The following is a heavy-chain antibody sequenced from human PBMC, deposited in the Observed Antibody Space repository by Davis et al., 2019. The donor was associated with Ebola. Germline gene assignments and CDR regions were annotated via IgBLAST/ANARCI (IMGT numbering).Heavy chain of an antibody. CDR3: ARVPIEVVSRSRTNNWFDP. CDR1: GAAISSYY. Sequence: MPSETLSLTLSVPGAAISSYYWSWIRQAPGKGLEWSGFRYNSGSTNHNPSLQSRVSISIDTANKQISLKLSSVTAADTAVYYCARVPIEVVSRSRTNNWFDPWGQGTQVTVSS. D-gene: IGHD3-22*01. V-gene: IGHV4-59*12. CDR2: RYNSGST. J-gene: IGHJ5*02.